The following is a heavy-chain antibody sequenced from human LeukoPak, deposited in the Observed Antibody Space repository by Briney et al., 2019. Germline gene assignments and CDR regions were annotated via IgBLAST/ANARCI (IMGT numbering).Heavy chain of an antibody. V-gene: IGHV3-48*03. CDR1: GFTFSSYE. J-gene: IGHJ4*02. CDR2: ISSSGSTI. D-gene: IGHD3-22*01. Sequence: PGGSLRLSCAASGFTFSSYEMNWVRQAPGKGLEWVSYISSSGSTIYYADSVKGRFTISRDNAKNSLYLQMNSLRAEDTAVYYCARGLSYDSSGYYYFDYWGQGTLVTVSS. CDR3: ARGLSYDSSGYYYFDY.